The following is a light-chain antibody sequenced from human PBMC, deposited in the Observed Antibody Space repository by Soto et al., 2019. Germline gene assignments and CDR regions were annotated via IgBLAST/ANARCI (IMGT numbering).Light chain of an antibody. CDR3: NSYTSSNTRV. V-gene: IGLV2-14*01. CDR1: SSDVGAYKY. J-gene: IGLJ3*02. CDR2: EVS. Sequence: QSVLTQPASVSGSPGQSITISCTGTSSDVGAYKYVSWYQQHPGKALKLMIYEVSNRPSGVSDRFSGSKSGNTASLTISGLQAEDEADYYCNSYTSSNTRVFGGGTKLTVL.